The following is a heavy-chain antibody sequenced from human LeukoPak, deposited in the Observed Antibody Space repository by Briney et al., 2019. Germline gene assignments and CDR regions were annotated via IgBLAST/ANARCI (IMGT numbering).Heavy chain of an antibody. V-gene: IGHV4-39*01. CDR2: ISDSGST. D-gene: IGHD2-21*02. J-gene: IGHJ6*02. CDR3: AGAYCGGDCSYYYHGMDV. Sequence: SETLSLTCTVSGGSISSRSYYWGWIRQPPGKGLEWIGKISDSGSTYYSPSLRSRVTISIDMSKNQFSLKLSSVTATDTAVYYCAGAYCGGDCSYYYHGMDVWGQGTTVTVSS. CDR1: GGSISSRSYY.